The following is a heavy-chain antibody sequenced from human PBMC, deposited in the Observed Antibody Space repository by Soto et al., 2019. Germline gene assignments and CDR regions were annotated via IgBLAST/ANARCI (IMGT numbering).Heavy chain of an antibody. Sequence: ASVKVSCKASGYTFTGYYMHWVRQAPGQGLEWMGWINPNSGGTNYAQKFQGWVTMTRDTSISTAYMELSRLRSDDTAVYCCARSRVGSMVDYWGQGTLVTVSS. D-gene: IGHD3-10*01. V-gene: IGHV1-2*04. J-gene: IGHJ4*02. CDR2: INPNSGGT. CDR1: GYTFTGYY. CDR3: ARSRVGSMVDY.